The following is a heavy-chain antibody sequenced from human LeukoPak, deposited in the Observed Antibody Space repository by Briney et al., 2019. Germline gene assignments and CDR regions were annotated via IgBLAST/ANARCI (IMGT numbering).Heavy chain of an antibody. D-gene: IGHD3-22*01. V-gene: IGHV3-66*01. CDR2: IFSGGST. Sequence: SGGSLRLSCAVSGFTVSSNYMSWVRQAPGKGLEWVSVIFSGGSTYYADSVKGRFTISRDDSKNTVYLQMNSLRAEDTSVYFCARGGESSGYYYAYYWGQGTLVTVSS. J-gene: IGHJ4*02. CDR1: GFTVSSNY. CDR3: ARGGESSGYYYAYY.